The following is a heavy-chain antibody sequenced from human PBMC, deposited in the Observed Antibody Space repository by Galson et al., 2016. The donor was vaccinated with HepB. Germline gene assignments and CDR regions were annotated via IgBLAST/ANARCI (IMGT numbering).Heavy chain of an antibody. CDR1: GMSVSSDGMC. Sequence: LVKPTQTLTLTCIVSGMSVSSDGMCVAWVRQPPGKALEWLAHIHWEDDKYISPSLKDRISISRDTSTNQVILTLTNMDPLDTATYFCARVAVRGTSLEYFFDNWGQGTLVTVSS. J-gene: IGHJ4*02. D-gene: IGHD3-10*02. V-gene: IGHV2-70*20. CDR2: IHWEDDK. CDR3: ARVAVRGTSLEYFFDN.